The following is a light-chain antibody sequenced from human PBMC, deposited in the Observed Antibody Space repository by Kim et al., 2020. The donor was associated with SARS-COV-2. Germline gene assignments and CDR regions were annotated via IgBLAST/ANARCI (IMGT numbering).Light chain of an antibody. J-gene: IGKJ1*01. V-gene: IGKV1-5*03. CDR2: RAS. Sequence: SASVGDRVTITCRASQTINSWVAWYQQKPGKAPNLLIYRASNLNSGVPSRFSGSGSGTEFTLTISSLQPDDFATYYCQQYGTYWTFGQGTKVDIK. CDR1: QTINSW. CDR3: QQYGTYWT.